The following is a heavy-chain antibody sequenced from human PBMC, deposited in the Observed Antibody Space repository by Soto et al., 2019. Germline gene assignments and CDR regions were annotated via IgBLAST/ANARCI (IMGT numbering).Heavy chain of an antibody. CDR3: ARIAASGRGWDV. V-gene: IGHV3-7*01. CDR1: GFTFSSYW. CDR2: IKQDGSEE. D-gene: IGHD6-13*01. J-gene: IGHJ6*02. Sequence: EVQLVESGGGLVQPGGSLRLSCVDSGFTFSSYWMSWVRQAPVKGLAWVGNIKQDGSEENYVDSVKGRFTISRDNAKNSMYLKMNSLRAEDTAVYYCARIAASGRGWDVWGQGTTVVVSS.